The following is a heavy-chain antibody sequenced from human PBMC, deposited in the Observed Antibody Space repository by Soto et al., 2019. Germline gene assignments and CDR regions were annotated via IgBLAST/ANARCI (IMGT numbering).Heavy chain of an antibody. Sequence: GGSLRLSCAASGFTFSSYAMHWVRQAPGKGLEWVAVISYDGSNKYYADSVKGRFTISRDNSKNTLYLQMNSPRAEDTAVYYCARAPNRYYYDSSGYYYGAFDYWGQGTLVTVSS. CDR2: ISYDGSNK. D-gene: IGHD3-22*01. J-gene: IGHJ4*02. CDR1: GFTFSSYA. CDR3: ARAPNRYYYDSSGYYYGAFDY. V-gene: IGHV3-30-3*01.